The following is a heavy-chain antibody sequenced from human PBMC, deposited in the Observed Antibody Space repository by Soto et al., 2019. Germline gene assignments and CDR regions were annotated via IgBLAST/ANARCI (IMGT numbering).Heavy chain of an antibody. Sequence: ASVKVSCKASGYTFTSYDINWVRQATGQGLEWMGWMNPNSGNTGYAQKFQGRVTMTRNTSISTAYMELSSLRSEDTAVYYCARVLYIRGCYAFGYWGQGTLVTVSS. V-gene: IGHV1-8*01. CDR3: ARVLYIRGCYAFGY. J-gene: IGHJ4*02. D-gene: IGHD6-19*01. CDR2: MNPNSGNT. CDR1: GYTFTSYD.